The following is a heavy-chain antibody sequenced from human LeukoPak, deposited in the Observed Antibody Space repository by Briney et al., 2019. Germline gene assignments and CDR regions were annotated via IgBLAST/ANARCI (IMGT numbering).Heavy chain of an antibody. V-gene: IGHV3-15*01. CDR2: IKSKTDGGTT. D-gene: IGHD5-18*01. CDR1: GFTFSNSW. J-gene: IGHJ4*02. Sequence: GGSLRLSCAASGFTFSNSWMSWVRQAPGKGLEWVGRIKSKTDGGTTDYAAPVKGRFTISRDDSKNTLYLQMISLKNEYTAVYYCTTDQVTFTLFDYWGQGTLVSVSS. CDR3: TTDQVTFTLFDY.